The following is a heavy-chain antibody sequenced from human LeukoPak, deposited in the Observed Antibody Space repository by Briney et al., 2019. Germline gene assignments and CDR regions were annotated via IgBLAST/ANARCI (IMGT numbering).Heavy chain of an antibody. CDR2: INPSGGST. J-gene: IGHJ6*03. CDR3: ARGAQIPKYYDILTGQHTQNYYYYYMDV. CDR1: GYTFTSYY. Sequence: ASVKVSCKASGYTFTSYYMHWVRQAPGQGLEWMGIINPSGGSTSYAQKFQGRVTMTRDMSTSTVHMELSSLRSEDTAVYYCARGAQIPKYYDILTGQHTQNYYYYYMDVWGKGTTVTVSS. V-gene: IGHV1-46*01. D-gene: IGHD3-9*01.